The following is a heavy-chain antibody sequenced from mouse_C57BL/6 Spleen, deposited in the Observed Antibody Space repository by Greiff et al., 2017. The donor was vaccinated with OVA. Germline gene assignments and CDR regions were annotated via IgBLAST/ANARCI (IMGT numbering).Heavy chain of an antibody. CDR3: ARGYYGSYYFDY. Sequence: QVQLQQSGAELVKPGASVKLSCKASGYTFTSYWMQWVKQRPGQGLEWIGEIDPSDSYTNYNQKFKGKATLTVDTSSSTAYMQLSSLTSEDSAVYFCARGYYGSYYFDYWGQGTTLTVSS. CDR2: IDPSDSYT. CDR1: GYTFTSYW. J-gene: IGHJ2*01. V-gene: IGHV1-50*01. D-gene: IGHD1-1*01.